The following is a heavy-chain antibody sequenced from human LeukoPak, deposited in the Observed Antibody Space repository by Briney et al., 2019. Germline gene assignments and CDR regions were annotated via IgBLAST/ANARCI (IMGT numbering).Heavy chain of an antibody. CDR1: GFTFSSYS. Sequence: PGGSLRLSCAASGFTFSSYSMNWVRQAPGKGLEWVSSISSSSSYIYYADSVKGRFTISRDNSKSTLYLQMNSLRAEDTAVYYCARGIVGAAGLYGFDYWGQGTLVTVSS. CDR2: ISSSSSYI. CDR3: ARGIVGAAGLYGFDY. D-gene: IGHD1-26*01. J-gene: IGHJ4*02. V-gene: IGHV3-21*01.